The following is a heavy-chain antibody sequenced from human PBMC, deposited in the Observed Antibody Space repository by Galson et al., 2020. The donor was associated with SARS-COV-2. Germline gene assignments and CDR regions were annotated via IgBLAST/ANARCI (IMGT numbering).Heavy chain of an antibody. CDR1: GLTFSSYW. Sequence: ALHGESMKISCAASGLTFSSYWMHSVRQAPGKGLVWVPRLYSEGSSTSYADSVKGRFTISGDNTKNTLYLQMNSLRAEDTAVYYCARGDMGNDYFDYWGQGTLVTVSS. CDR2: LYSEGSST. J-gene: IGHJ4*02. CDR3: ARGDMGNDYFDY. V-gene: IGHV3-74*01. D-gene: IGHD7-27*01.